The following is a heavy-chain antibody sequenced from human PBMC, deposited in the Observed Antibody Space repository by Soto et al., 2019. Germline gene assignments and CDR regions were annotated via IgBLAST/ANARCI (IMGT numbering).Heavy chain of an antibody. D-gene: IGHD5-18*01. Sequence: SETLSLTCTVSGGSISSYYWSWIRQPPGKGLEWIGYIYYSGSTNYNPSLKSRVTISVDTSKNQFSLKLSSVTAADTAVYYCARGVTSYYFDYWGQGTLVTVSS. J-gene: IGHJ4*02. V-gene: IGHV4-59*01. CDR3: ARGVTSYYFDY. CDR1: GGSISSYY. CDR2: IYYSGST.